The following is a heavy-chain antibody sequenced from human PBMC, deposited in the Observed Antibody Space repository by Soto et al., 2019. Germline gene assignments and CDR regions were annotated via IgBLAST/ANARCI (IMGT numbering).Heavy chain of an antibody. V-gene: IGHV1-18*04. D-gene: IGHD2-2*01. CDR2: ISAYNGNT. J-gene: IGHJ6*02. Sequence: ASVKVSCKASGYTFTSYGISWVRQAPGQGLEWMGWISAYNGNTNYAQKLQGRVTMTTDTSTSTACMELRSLRSDDTAVYYCARDQGCSSTSCQGGYGMDVWGQGTTVTVSS. CDR1: GYTFTSYG. CDR3: ARDQGCSSTSCQGGYGMDV.